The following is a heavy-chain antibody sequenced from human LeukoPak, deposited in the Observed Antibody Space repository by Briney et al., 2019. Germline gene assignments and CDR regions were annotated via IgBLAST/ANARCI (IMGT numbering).Heavy chain of an antibody. CDR2: IYYSGST. J-gene: IGHJ5*02. CDR1: GGSISSSSYY. Sequence: PSETLSLTCTVSGGSISSSSYYWGWIRQPPGKGLEWIGSIYYSGSTYYNPSLKSRVTISVDTSKNQFSLKLSSVTAADTAVYYCARGRGYSYGYRWFDPWGQGTLVTVSS. D-gene: IGHD5-18*01. CDR3: ARGRGYSYGYRWFDP. V-gene: IGHV4-39*07.